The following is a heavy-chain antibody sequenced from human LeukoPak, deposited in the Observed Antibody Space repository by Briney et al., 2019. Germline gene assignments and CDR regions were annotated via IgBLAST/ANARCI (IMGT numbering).Heavy chain of an antibody. CDR1: GYTFTVYN. CDR3: ARRYSGYDFGY. D-gene: IGHD5-12*01. CDR2: INASGGST. J-gene: IGHJ4*02. V-gene: IGHV1-46*01. Sequence: ASEKVSCKASGYTFTVYNIHWVRQAPGQGLEWMGRINASGGSTIYAQKFQGRVTMTSDTSTTTVYMEMNSLRPEDTAVYSCARRYSGYDFGYWGQGTLVTVSS.